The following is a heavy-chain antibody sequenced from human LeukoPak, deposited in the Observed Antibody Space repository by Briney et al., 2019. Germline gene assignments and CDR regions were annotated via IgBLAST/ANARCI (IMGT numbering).Heavy chain of an antibody. J-gene: IGHJ4*02. CDR2: INTSGST. CDR3: ARGRWAYSSSWYFDY. D-gene: IGHD6-13*01. CDR1: GGSISSYY. Sequence: ETLSLTCPVSGGSISSYYWSWIRQPPGKGLEWIGRINTSGSTNYNPSLKSRVTISVDTSKNQFSLKLSSVTAADTAVYYCARGRWAYSSSWYFDYWGQGTLVTVSS. V-gene: IGHV4-4*08.